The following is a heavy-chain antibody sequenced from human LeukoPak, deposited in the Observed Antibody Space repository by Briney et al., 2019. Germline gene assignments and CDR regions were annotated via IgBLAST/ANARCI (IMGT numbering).Heavy chain of an antibody. Sequence: SQTLSLTCTVSGGSISSGSHYWNWIRQPAGKGLEWIGRVYPSGSTKYNPSLKSRLTISVDTSKNQFSLQLSSVTAADTAVYYCARNEGGMVYAINWFDPWGQGTLVTISS. CDR2: VYPSGST. CDR1: GGSISSGSHY. J-gene: IGHJ5*02. D-gene: IGHD2-8*01. V-gene: IGHV4-61*02. CDR3: ARNEGGMVYAINWFDP.